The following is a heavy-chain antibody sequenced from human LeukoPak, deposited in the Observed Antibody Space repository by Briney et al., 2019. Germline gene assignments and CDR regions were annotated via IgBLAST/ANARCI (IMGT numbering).Heavy chain of an antibody. CDR1: GGTFSSYA. CDR3: ARDARDYYANSGYSPRWFDP. D-gene: IGHD3-22*01. Sequence: ASVKVSCKASGGTFSSYAISWVRQAPGQGLEWMGGIIPIFGTANYAQKFQGRVTITTDESTSTAYMELSSLRSADTAVYYCARDARDYYANSGYSPRWFDPWGQGTLVTVSS. V-gene: IGHV1-69*05. CDR2: IIPIFGTA. J-gene: IGHJ5*02.